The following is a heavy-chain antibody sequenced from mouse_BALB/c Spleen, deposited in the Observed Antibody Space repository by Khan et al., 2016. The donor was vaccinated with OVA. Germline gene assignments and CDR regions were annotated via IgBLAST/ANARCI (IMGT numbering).Heavy chain of an antibody. V-gene: IGHV1-7*01. Sequence: VQLQESGAELAKPGASVKMSCKASGYTFTSYCMHWIKQRPGQGLEWIGYINPTSGYTDYNQKFKDKATLTADKSSSTAYMQLSSLTSDDSAVYYCARDSIDYWGQGTALTVSS. CDR1: GYTFTSYC. CDR3: ARDSIDY. CDR2: INPTSGYT. J-gene: IGHJ2*01.